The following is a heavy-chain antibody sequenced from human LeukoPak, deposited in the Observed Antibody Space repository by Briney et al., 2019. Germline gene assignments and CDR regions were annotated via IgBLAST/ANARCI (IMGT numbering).Heavy chain of an antibody. CDR1: GYTFTGYY. CDR3: ARGTSRGNTIFGVVNNNWFDP. D-gene: IGHD3-3*01. V-gene: IGHV7-4-1*02. CDR2: INTNTGNP. Sequence: ASVKVSCTASGYTFTGYYIHWVRQAPGQGLEWMGWINTNTGNPTYAQGFTGRFVFSLDTSFSTAYLQISSLKAEDSAVYSCARGTSRGNTIFGVVNNNWFDPWGQGTLVTVSS. J-gene: IGHJ5*02.